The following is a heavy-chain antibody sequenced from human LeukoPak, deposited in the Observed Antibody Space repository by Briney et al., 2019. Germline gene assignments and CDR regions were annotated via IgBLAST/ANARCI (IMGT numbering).Heavy chain of an antibody. Sequence: ASVKVSCKASGYTFTSYYIHWVRQAPGQGLEWMGIINPSGGSTSYAQKFQGRVTMTRDMSTSTVYMELSSLRSEDTAVYYCAREGGYSSSSRTYYFDYWGQGTLVTVSS. V-gene: IGHV1-46*01. CDR2: INPSGGST. CDR3: AREGGYSSSSRTYYFDY. D-gene: IGHD6-6*01. J-gene: IGHJ4*02. CDR1: GYTFTSYY.